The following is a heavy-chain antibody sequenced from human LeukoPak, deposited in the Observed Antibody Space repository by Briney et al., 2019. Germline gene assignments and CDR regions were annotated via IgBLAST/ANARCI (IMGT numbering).Heavy chain of an antibody. V-gene: IGHV4-59*01. CDR3: ARRADSGFDAFDI. CDR2: IYYSGST. CDR1: GGSISSYY. J-gene: IGHJ3*02. Sequence: SETLSLTCTVSGGSISSYYWSWIRQPPGKGLEWIGYIYYSGSTNYNPSLKSRVTISVDTSKNQFSLKLSSVTAADTAVYYCARRADSGFDAFDIWVQGTMVTVSS. D-gene: IGHD3-22*01.